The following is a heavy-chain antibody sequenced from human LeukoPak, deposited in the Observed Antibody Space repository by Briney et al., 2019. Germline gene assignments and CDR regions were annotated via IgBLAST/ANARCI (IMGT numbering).Heavy chain of an antibody. CDR1: GFTFTNFE. V-gene: IGHV3-74*01. Sequence: AGGSLRLSCVASGFTFTNFEMMWVRQAPGKGLVWVSYINSDGRSTTYADSVKGRFTISRDKAKNTLYLQMNSLRAEDTAIYYCTRNYNGMSYWGQGTLVIVSS. J-gene: IGHJ4*02. CDR2: INSDGRST. D-gene: IGHD1-26*01. CDR3: TRNYNGMSY.